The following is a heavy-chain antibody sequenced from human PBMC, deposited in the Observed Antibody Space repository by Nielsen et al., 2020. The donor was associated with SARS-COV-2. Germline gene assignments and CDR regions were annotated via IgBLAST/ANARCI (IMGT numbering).Heavy chain of an antibody. Sequence: SETLSLTCGVSGGSLTYASWNWLRQPPGKGLQWIGEIQHHGTTMYTSSLRSRVSISIDTSKNQFFLHLSSVTAADTAVYYCARVGITGTTADYWGQGTLVTVSS. CDR2: IQHHGTT. V-gene: IGHV4-34*01. J-gene: IGHJ4*02. CDR1: GGSLTYAS. CDR3: ARVGITGTTADY. D-gene: IGHD1-7*01.